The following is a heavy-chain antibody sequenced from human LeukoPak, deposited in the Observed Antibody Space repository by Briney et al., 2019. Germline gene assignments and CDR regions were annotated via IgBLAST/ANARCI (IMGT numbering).Heavy chain of an antibody. D-gene: IGHD3-22*01. Sequence: ASVKVSCKASGGTFSSYAISWVRQAPAQGLEWMGRIIPIFGTANYAQKFQGRVTITTDESTSTAYMELSSLRSEDTAVYYCAREVYYYDSSGYRDYWGQGTLVTVSS. J-gene: IGHJ4*02. V-gene: IGHV1-69*05. CDR2: IIPIFGTA. CDR1: GGTFSSYA. CDR3: AREVYYYDSSGYRDY.